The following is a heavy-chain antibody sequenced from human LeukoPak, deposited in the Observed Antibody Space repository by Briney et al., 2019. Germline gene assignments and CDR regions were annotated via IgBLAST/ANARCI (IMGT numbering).Heavy chain of an antibody. CDR1: GYSFTNNW. Sequence: GESLKISCKGSGYSFTNNWIGWVRQMPGKGLEWMGITYPGDSNTRYSPSFQGQVTISADKSISSAYLQWSSLKASDTAMYYCARGIRGSYYYRRGYFDYWGQGTLVTVSS. CDR2: TYPGDSNT. D-gene: IGHD1-26*01. V-gene: IGHV5-51*01. J-gene: IGHJ4*02. CDR3: ARGIRGSYYYRRGYFDY.